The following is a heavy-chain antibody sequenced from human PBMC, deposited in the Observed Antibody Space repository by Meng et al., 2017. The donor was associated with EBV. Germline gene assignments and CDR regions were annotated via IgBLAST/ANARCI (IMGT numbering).Heavy chain of an antibody. Sequence: QVQVVQSGAEVKKPGAPVKVSCKASGYTFTSYGISWVRQAPGQGLEWMGWISAYNGNTNYAQKLQGRVTMTTDTSTSTAYMELRSLRSDDTAVYYCARDGRLYDTPSPFDYWGQGTLVTVSS. CDR1: GYTFTSYG. V-gene: IGHV1-18*01. D-gene: IGHD3-22*01. CDR3: ARDGRLYDTPSPFDY. CDR2: ISAYNGNT. J-gene: IGHJ4*02.